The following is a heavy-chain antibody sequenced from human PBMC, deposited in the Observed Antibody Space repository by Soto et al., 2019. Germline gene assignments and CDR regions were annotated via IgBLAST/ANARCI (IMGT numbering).Heavy chain of an antibody. CDR1: GFTFSSYG. V-gene: IGHV3-33*01. J-gene: IGHJ4*02. Sequence: LRLSFAASGFTFSSYGMHWVRQAPGKGLEWVAVIWYDGSNKYYADSVKGRFTISRDNSKNTLYLQMNSLRAEDTAVYYCARGSSVTGTTTGLDYWGQGTLVTVSS. CDR2: IWYDGSNK. CDR3: ARGSSVTGTTTGLDY. D-gene: IGHD1-20*01.